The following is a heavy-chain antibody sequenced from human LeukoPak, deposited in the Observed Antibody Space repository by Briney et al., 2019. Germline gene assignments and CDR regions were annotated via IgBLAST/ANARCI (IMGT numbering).Heavy chain of an antibody. Sequence: PSETLSLTCAVYGGSFSGYYWSWIRQPPGKGLEWIGEINHSGSTNYNPSLKSRVTISVDTSKNQFSLKLSSVTAADTAVYYCARERIAAAGFDPWGQGTLVTVSS. CDR3: ARERIAAAGFDP. D-gene: IGHD6-13*01. CDR2: INHSGST. V-gene: IGHV4-34*01. CDR1: GGSFSGYY. J-gene: IGHJ5*02.